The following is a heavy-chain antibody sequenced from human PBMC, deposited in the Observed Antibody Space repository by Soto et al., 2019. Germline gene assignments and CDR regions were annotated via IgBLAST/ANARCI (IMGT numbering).Heavy chain of an antibody. D-gene: IGHD4-4*01. CDR1: GYTFTSYD. Sequence: ASVKVSCKASGYTFTSYDINWVRQATGQGLEWMGWMNPNSGNTGYAQKFQGRVTMTRNTSISTAYMELSSLRSEDTAVYYCARGSNQYNLFYPWGQGTLVTVAS. CDR2: MNPNSGNT. J-gene: IGHJ5*02. V-gene: IGHV1-8*01. CDR3: ARGSNQYNLFYP.